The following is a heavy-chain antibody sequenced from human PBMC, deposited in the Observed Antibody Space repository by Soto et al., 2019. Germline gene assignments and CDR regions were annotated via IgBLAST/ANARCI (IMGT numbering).Heavy chain of an antibody. CDR1: GGTFSSYT. V-gene: IGHV1-69*04. J-gene: IGHJ5*02. CDR3: AREVVLSSFDP. Sequence: SVNVSCKASGGTFSSYTISWVRQAPGQGLEWMGRIIPILGIANYAQKFQGRVTITADKSTSTAYMELSSLRSEDTAVYYCAREVVLSSFDPWGQGTLVTVSS. D-gene: IGHD3-16*01. CDR2: IIPILGIA.